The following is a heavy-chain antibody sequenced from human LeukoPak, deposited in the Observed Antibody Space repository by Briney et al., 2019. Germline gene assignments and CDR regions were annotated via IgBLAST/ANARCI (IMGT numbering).Heavy chain of an antibody. J-gene: IGHJ6*03. CDR3: ARVGEGMATISSDFRLNYHYYMDV. V-gene: IGHV1-2*02. CDR2: MNPDSGGT. D-gene: IGHD5-24*01. CDR1: GYTVTGYY. Sequence: ASVKVSCKASGYTVTGYYMHLVRQAPEQGLEWMGWMNPDSGGTNYAQEFQGRVTMTRDTSISTAYMELSRLRSDDTAVYYCARVGEGMATISSDFRLNYHYYMDVWGKGTTVTISS.